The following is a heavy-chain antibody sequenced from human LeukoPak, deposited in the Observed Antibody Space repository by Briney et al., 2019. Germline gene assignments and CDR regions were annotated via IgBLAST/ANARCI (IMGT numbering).Heavy chain of an antibody. CDR2: ISSSGITI. CDR3: AREMGGYPFDY. D-gene: IGHD5-12*01. Sequence: GGSLRLSCAASGSTFSRYWMSWVRQAPGKGLEWVSYISSSGITIYYADSVKGRFTISRDNAKNSLYLQMNSLRAEDTAVYYCAREMGGYPFDYWGQGTLVTVSS. V-gene: IGHV3-48*03. J-gene: IGHJ4*02. CDR1: GSTFSRYW.